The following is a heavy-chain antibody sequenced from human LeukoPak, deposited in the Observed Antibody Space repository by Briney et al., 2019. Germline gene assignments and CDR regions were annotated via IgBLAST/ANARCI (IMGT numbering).Heavy chain of an antibody. CDR3: ARGSPLVVPAANAFDI. Sequence: PSETLSLTCAVYGGSFSAYSWSWIRQPPGKGLEWIGEINPSGSTNYNPSLKSRVTISVATSKSQFSLNLSSVTAADTAVYYCARGSPLVVPAANAFDIWGPGTMLTVSS. D-gene: IGHD2-2*01. V-gene: IGHV4-34*01. J-gene: IGHJ3*02. CDR1: GGSFSAYS. CDR2: INPSGST.